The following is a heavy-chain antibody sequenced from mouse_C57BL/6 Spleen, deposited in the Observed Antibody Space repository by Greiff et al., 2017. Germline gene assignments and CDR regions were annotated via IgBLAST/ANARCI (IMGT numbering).Heavy chain of an antibody. Sequence: EVKLMESGGGLVKPGGSLKLSCAASGFTFSDYGMHWVRQAPEKGLEWVAYISSGSSTIYYADTVKGRFTISRDNAKNTLFLQMTSLRSEDTAMYYCASSGGGLYYFDYWGQGTTLTVSS. J-gene: IGHJ2*01. CDR3: ASSGGGLYYFDY. V-gene: IGHV5-17*01. D-gene: IGHD3-2*02. CDR1: GFTFSDYG. CDR2: ISSGSSTI.